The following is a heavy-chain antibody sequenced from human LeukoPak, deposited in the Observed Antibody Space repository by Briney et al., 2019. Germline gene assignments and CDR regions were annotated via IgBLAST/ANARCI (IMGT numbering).Heavy chain of an antibody. CDR3: ARDLARPTDSYTAFDI. CDR2: IIPILGIA. J-gene: IGHJ3*02. Sequence: SVKVSCKASGGTFSSYAISWVRQAPGQGLEWMGRIIPILGIANYAQKFQGRVTITADKSTSTAYMELSSLRSEDTAVYYCARDLARPTDSYTAFDIWGQGTMVTVSS. D-gene: IGHD3-22*01. CDR1: GGTFSSYA. V-gene: IGHV1-69*04.